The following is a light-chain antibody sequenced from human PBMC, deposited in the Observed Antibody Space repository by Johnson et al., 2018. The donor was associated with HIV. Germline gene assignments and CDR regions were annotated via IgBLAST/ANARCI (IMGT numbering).Light chain of an antibody. CDR3: GTWDGSLSAGV. V-gene: IGLV1-51*01. J-gene: IGLJ1*01. CDR1: SSNIGNNY. Sequence: QSVLTQPPSVSAAPGQKVTISCSGSSSNIGNNYVSWYQQVPGAAPKLLIYDNSKRPSGIPDRFSGSKSGTSATLGITGLQTGDEADYYCGTWDGSLSAGVFGTGTKVTVL. CDR2: DNS.